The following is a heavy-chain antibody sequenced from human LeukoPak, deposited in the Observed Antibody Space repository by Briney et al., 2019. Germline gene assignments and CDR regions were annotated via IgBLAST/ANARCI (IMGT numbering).Heavy chain of an antibody. J-gene: IGHJ4*02. CDR1: GGSFSGYH. Sequence: PSETLSLTCAVYGGSFSGYHWSWIRQPPGKGLEWIGEINHSGSTNYNPSLKSRVTISVDTSKNQFSLELSPVTAADTAVYFCARGNYDYFDSWGQGTLVTVSS. D-gene: IGHD1-7*01. CDR2: INHSGST. V-gene: IGHV4-34*01. CDR3: ARGNYDYFDS.